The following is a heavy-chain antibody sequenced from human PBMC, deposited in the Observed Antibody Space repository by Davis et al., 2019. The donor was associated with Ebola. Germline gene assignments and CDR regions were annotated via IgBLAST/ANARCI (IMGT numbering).Heavy chain of an antibody. D-gene: IGHD2-21*02. J-gene: IGHJ4*02. CDR3: ARDSDDYCFDY. V-gene: IGHV3-23*01. CDR2: ISDSGGST. CDR1: GFTFSSYW. Sequence: GESLKISCAASGFTFSSYWMSWVRQAPGKGLEWVSGISDSGGSTHYADSVKGRFTISRDNSKNTLYLQMNSLRPEDTAVYYCARDSDDYCFDYWGQGILVTVSS.